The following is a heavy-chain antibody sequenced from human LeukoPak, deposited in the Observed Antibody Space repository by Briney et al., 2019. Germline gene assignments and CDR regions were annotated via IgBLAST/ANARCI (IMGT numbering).Heavy chain of an antibody. CDR2: ISSSGSTI. CDR3: ARVQLRYFDWLSAFDI. Sequence: GGSLRLSCAASGFTFSSYWMNWVRQAPGKGLEGGSYISSSGSTIYYADSVKGRFTISRDNARNSLFLQMNSLRAEDTAVYYCARVQLRYFDWLSAFDIWGQGTMVTVSS. J-gene: IGHJ3*02. D-gene: IGHD3-9*01. CDR1: GFTFSSYW. V-gene: IGHV3-48*04.